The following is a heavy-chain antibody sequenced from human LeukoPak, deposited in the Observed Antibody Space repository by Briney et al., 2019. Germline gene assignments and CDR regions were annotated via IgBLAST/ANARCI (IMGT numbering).Heavy chain of an antibody. Sequence: ASVKVSCKASGYTFTGYYMHWVRQAPGQGLEWMGWISAYNGNTNYAQKLQGRVTMTTDTSTSTAYMELRSLRSDDTAVYYCARSSRLVINYFDYWGQGTLVTVSS. CDR1: GYTFTGYY. J-gene: IGHJ4*02. V-gene: IGHV1-18*04. CDR3: ARSSRLVINYFDY. D-gene: IGHD3-9*01. CDR2: ISAYNGNT.